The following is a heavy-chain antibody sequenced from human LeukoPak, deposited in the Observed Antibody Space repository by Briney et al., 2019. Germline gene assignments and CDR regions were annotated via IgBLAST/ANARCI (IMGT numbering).Heavy chain of an antibody. CDR3: AKARVYCSSTSCRRNGMDV. J-gene: IGHJ6*04. Sequence: PGGSLRLSCAASGFTFSSYAMSWVRQAPGKGLEWVSAISGSGGSTYYADSVKGRFTTSRDNSKNTLYLQMNSLRAEDTAVYYCAKARVYCSSTSCRRNGMDVWGKGTTVTVSS. CDR2: ISGSGGST. V-gene: IGHV3-23*01. D-gene: IGHD2-2*01. CDR1: GFTFSSYA.